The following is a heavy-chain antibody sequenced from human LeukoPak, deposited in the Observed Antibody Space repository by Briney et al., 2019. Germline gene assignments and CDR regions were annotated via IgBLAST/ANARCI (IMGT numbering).Heavy chain of an antibody. CDR3: ARDWLTPVSGATGGWFDP. V-gene: IGHV3-33*01. Sequence: GGSLRLSCAASGFTFSSRGMHWLRQAPGKGLKWLAIIWYDGSNGYYADSVRGRFTISRDNSKNTLYLQMNSLRAEDTAIYYCARDWLTPVSGATGGWFDPWGQGTLVTVSS. CDR2: IWYDGSNG. CDR1: GFTFSSRG. D-gene: IGHD2-8*02. J-gene: IGHJ5*02.